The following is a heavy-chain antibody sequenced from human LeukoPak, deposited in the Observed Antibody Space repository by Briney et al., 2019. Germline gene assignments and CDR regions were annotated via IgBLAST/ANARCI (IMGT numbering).Heavy chain of an antibody. D-gene: IGHD5-18*01. J-gene: IGHJ3*02. CDR2: ISGVASSI. Sequence: GGSLRLSCAASGFTFSDYYMTWIRQAPGKGLEWVSYISGVASSIYYADSVKGRFTISRDNAKNSLYLQMNSLRAEDTAVYYCARDRGYSSRDAFDIWGQGTMVTVSS. V-gene: IGHV3-11*04. CDR1: GFTFSDYY. CDR3: ARDRGYSSRDAFDI.